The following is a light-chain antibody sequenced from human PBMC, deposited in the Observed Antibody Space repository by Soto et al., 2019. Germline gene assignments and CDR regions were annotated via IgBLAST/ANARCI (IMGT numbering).Light chain of an antibody. CDR3: KQYGWSPMLT. CDR2: GAS. V-gene: IGKV3-20*01. CDR1: QSVSSNY. J-gene: IGKJ2*01. Sequence: EIVLTQSPGTLSLSPGERATLSCRASQSVSSNYLAWYQQKPGQAPRLLIYGASRGAAGIPDRFSGSGSGTDFTHTINRLEPEDFAVYFCKQYGWSPMLTFGQGTKLESK.